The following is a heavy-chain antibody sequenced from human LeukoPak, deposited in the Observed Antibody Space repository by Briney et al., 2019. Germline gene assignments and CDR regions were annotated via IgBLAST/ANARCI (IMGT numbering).Heavy chain of an antibody. V-gene: IGHV3-15*01. Sequence: PGRSLRLSCAASGFTFSNSGMHWVRRAPGKGLEGVGRIKSKTDGGTIDYAAPVKGRFTISRDESESTVYLQMNSLKTEDTAVYYCTTDDYSGYVPWYYGLDVWGQGTTVTV. CDR3: TTDDYSGYVPWYYGLDV. J-gene: IGHJ6*02. CDR2: IKSKTDGGTI. CDR1: GFTFSNSG. D-gene: IGHD5-12*01.